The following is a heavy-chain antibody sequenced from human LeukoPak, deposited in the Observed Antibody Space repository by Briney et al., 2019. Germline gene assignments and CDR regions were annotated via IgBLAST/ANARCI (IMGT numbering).Heavy chain of an antibody. CDR2: INPNSGGT. CDR1: GYTFTGYY. V-gene: IGHV1-2*02. CDR3: ARDYYDSSGYGSFDY. D-gene: IGHD3-22*01. J-gene: IGHJ4*02. Sequence: ASVKVSCKTSGYTFTGYYIHWVRQASGQGLEWVAWINPNSGGTNYAQKFQGRVTMTRDTSISTAYMELSRLRSDDTAVFYCARDYYDSSGYGSFDYWGQGTLVTVSS.